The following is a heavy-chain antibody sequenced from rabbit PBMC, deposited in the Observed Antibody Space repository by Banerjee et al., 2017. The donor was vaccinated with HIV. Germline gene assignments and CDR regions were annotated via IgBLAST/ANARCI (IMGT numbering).Heavy chain of an antibody. Sequence: QEPLKETGGGLVQPGGSLTLSCTASGFDISTYHMCWVRQAPGKGLEWIARINTSSGNTVYATWAKGRFTISKTAWTTVTLQMTSLTAADTATYFCALAGYPNYGYARYFNLWGPGTLVTVS. J-gene: IGHJ4*01. D-gene: IGHD6-1*01. CDR3: ALAGYPNYGYARYFNL. V-gene: IGHV1S45*01. CDR1: GFDISTYH. CDR2: INTSSGNT.